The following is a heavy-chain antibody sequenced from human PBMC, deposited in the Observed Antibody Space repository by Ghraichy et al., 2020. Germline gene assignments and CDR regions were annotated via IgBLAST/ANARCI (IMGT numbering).Heavy chain of an antibody. CDR2: IIPILGIA. J-gene: IGHJ4*02. Sequence: SVKVSCKASGGTFSSYAISWVRQAPGQGLEWMGRIIPILGIANYAQKFQGRVTITADKSTSTAYMELSSLRSEDTAVYYCASRLIAVAGTSHFDYWGQGTLVTVSS. CDR3: ASRLIAVAGTSHFDY. V-gene: IGHV1-69*04. D-gene: IGHD6-19*01. CDR1: GGTFSSYA.